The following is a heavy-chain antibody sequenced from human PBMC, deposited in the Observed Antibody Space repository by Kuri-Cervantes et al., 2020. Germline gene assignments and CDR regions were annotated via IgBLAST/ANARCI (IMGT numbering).Heavy chain of an antibody. CDR3: AKETHSSRNFDY. J-gene: IGHJ4*02. V-gene: IGHV3-23*01. D-gene: IGHD6-13*01. Sequence: GGSLRLSCAASGFTFSDYYMSWIRQAPGKGLEWVSAISGSGGSTYYADSVKGRFTISRDNSKNTLYLQMNSLRAEDTAVYYCAKETHSSRNFDYWGQGTLVTVSS. CDR1: GFTFSDYY. CDR2: ISGSGGST.